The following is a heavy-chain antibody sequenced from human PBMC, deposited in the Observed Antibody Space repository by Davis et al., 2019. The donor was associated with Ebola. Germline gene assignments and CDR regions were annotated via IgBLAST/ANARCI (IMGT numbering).Heavy chain of an antibody. CDR1: GGSISSNNW. D-gene: IGHD1-26*01. J-gene: IGHJ5*02. V-gene: IGHV4-4*02. Sequence: SETLSLTCGVSGGSISSNNWWSWVRQPPGKGLEWIGEINHSGSTNYNPSLKSRATISVDTSNNQFSLKLSSVTAADTAVYYCARVTINTTGGGSWFDPWGQGIPVTVSS. CDR3: ARVTINTTGGGSWFDP. CDR2: INHSGST.